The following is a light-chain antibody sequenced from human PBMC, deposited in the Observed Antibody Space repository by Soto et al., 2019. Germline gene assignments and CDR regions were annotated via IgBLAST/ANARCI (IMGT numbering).Light chain of an antibody. CDR3: QQYYGRSTWT. J-gene: IGKJ1*01. CDR2: GTS. V-gene: IGKV3-20*01. Sequence: EIVLTQSPGTLSLSPGERATLSCRASQSISSSYLAWYQQRPGQAPRLLIYGTSSRGTGIPDRFSGSGSGTDFTLTISRLQPEDFAVYYCQQYYGRSTWTFGQGTKVEIK. CDR1: QSISSSY.